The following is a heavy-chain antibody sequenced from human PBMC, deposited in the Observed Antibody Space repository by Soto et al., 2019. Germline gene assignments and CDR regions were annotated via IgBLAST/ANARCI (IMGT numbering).Heavy chain of an antibody. J-gene: IGHJ6*02. D-gene: IGHD1-7*01. Sequence: ASVKVSCKASGGTFSSYAISCVRQAPGQGLEWMGGIIPIFGTANYAQKFQGRVTITADESTSTAYMELSSLRSEDTAVYYCARKTGTNYYGMDVWGQGTTVTVSS. CDR1: GGTFSSYA. V-gene: IGHV1-69*13. CDR3: ARKTGTNYYGMDV. CDR2: IIPIFGTA.